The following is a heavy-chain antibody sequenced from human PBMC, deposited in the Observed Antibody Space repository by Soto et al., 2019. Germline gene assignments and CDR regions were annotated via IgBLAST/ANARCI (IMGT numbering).Heavy chain of an antibody. CDR3: VRGVLS. CDR1: GGSISSGSCY. CDR2: IHHSGST. J-gene: IGHJ5*02. V-gene: IGHV4-31*02. D-gene: IGHD3-10*01. Sequence: TLCLTGNVAGGSISSGSCYWTWIRQHPGKGLEWIGNIHHSGSTFYNPSLKSRVSISVDTSKNQFSLKLSSVTAADTAVYFCVRGVLSWGQGTLVTVSS.